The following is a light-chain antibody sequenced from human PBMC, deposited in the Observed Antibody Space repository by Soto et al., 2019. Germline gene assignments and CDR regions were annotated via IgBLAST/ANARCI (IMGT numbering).Light chain of an antibody. J-gene: IGKJ1*01. V-gene: IGKV1-5*03. CDR3: QHYNSYSEA. CDR1: QTISSW. CDR2: KAS. Sequence: DSQMTQSRSSLSGSVVDRFTITCRAIQTISSWLAWYQQKPGKAPKLLIYKASTLKSGVPSRFSGSGSGTEFTLTISSLQPDDFATYYCQHYNSYSEAFGQGSKVDIK.